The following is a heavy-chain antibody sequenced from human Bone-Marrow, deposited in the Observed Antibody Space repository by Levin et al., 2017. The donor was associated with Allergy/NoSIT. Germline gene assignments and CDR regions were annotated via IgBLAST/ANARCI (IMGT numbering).Heavy chain of an antibody. Sequence: GGSLRLSCAASGFTFSSYAMSWVRQAPGKWLEWVSAISGSGGSTYYADSVKGRFTISRDNSKNTPYLQMNSLRADDTAVYYCAKELKTSVTTFGMDVWGQGTTVTVSS. D-gene: IGHD4-17*01. V-gene: IGHV3-23*01. CDR2: ISGSGGST. J-gene: IGHJ6*02. CDR3: AKELKTSVTTFGMDV. CDR1: GFTFSSYA.